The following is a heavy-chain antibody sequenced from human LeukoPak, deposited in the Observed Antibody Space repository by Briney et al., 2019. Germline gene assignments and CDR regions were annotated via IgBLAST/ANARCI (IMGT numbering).Heavy chain of an antibody. J-gene: IGHJ6*02. D-gene: IGHD3-9*01. CDR3: ARGRYFDDYGMDV. CDR2: IGTAGDT. CDR1: GFTFSSYD. Sequence: GGSLRLSCAASGFTFSSYDMHWVRHATGKGLEWVSAIGTAGDTYYPGSVKGRFTISRENAKNSLYLQMNSLRAGDTAVYYCARGRYFDDYGMDVWGQGTTVAVSS. V-gene: IGHV3-13*01.